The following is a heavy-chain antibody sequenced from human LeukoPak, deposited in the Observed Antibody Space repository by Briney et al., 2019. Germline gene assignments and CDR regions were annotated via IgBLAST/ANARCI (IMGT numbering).Heavy chain of an antibody. CDR3: ARPISTYYYDSSGYYHSYYFDY. D-gene: IGHD3-22*01. CDR2: IKQDGSEK. CDR1: GFTFSSYW. V-gene: IGHV3-7*03. J-gene: IGHJ4*02. Sequence: PGGSLRLSCAASGFTFSSYWMSWVRQAPGKGLEWVANIKQDGSEKYYVDSVKGRFTIARDNAKNSLYPQMNSLRAEDTAVYYCARPISTYYYDSSGYYHSYYFDYWGQGTLVTVSS.